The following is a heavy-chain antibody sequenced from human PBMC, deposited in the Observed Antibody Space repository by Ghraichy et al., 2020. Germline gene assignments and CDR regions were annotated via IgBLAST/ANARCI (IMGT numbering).Heavy chain of an antibody. V-gene: IGHV3-43*02. CDR3: AKAYGGTYPLSRYFHY. D-gene: IGHD1-26*01. J-gene: IGHJ4*02. CDR1: GFIFNDYS. Sequence: GGSLRLSCEASGFIFNDYSMHWVRQAPGKGLEWVSHINGGGGGTNYADFVKGRFTISRDNNRNSLYLQMNSLKTEDTALYYCAKAYGGTYPLSRYFHYWGQGIVVTVSS. CDR2: INGGGGGT.